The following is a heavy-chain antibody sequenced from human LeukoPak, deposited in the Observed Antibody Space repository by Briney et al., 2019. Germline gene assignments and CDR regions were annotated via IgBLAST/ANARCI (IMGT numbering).Heavy chain of an antibody. CDR1: GYTFTGYY. CDR2: INPNSGGT. D-gene: IGHD3-22*01. J-gene: IGHJ4*02. V-gene: IGHV1-2*02. Sequence: GASVKVSCKASGYTFTGYYMHWVRQAPGQGLEWMGWINPNSGGTNYAQKFQGRVTMTRDTSISTAYMELSRLRSDDTAVYYCARAIVGASMIVSSYWGQGTLVTVSS. CDR3: ARAIVGASMIVSSY.